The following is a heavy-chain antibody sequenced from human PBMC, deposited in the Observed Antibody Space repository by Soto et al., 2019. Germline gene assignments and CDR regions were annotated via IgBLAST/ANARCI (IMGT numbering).Heavy chain of an antibody. Sequence: DVQLLDSGGGLVQPGGSLRLSCAASGFTFNNYAMSWVRQAPGKGLEWVSTISVSGVNTYYADSVQGRFTISRDDSKHTLYLQMNRLGAEDTAAYYCAKDLGLGVIAGYPHDCWGQGTLVTVSS. D-gene: IGHD3-9*01. CDR3: AKDLGLGVIAGYPHDC. CDR2: ISVSGVNT. CDR1: GFTFNNYA. J-gene: IGHJ4*02. V-gene: IGHV3-23*01.